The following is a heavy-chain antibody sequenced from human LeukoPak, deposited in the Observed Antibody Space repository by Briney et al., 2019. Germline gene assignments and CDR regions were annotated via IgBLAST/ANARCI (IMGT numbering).Heavy chain of an antibody. V-gene: IGHV3-23*01. CDR1: GFTFSSYA. CDR2: ISGSGGST. Sequence: GGSLRLSCAASGFTFSSYAMSWVRQAPGKGLEWVSAISGSGGSTYYADSVKGRFTISRDNSKNTLYLQVNSLRAEDTAVYYCAKPYSSSLWYYFDYWGQGTLVTVSS. D-gene: IGHD6-6*01. CDR3: AKPYSSSLWYYFDY. J-gene: IGHJ4*02.